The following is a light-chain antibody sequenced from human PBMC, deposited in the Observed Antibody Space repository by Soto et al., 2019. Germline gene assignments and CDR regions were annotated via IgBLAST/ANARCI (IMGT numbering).Light chain of an antibody. CDR2: KAS. CDR3: QQYNSYSYT. Sequence: DIQITQSPSTLSASVGDRVTITCRASQSISSWLAWYQQKPGKAPKLLIYKASSLESGVPSRFSGSGSGTEFTLTISSLQPDDFATYYCQQYNSYSYTFGQGTKVDIX. V-gene: IGKV1-5*03. J-gene: IGKJ2*01. CDR1: QSISSW.